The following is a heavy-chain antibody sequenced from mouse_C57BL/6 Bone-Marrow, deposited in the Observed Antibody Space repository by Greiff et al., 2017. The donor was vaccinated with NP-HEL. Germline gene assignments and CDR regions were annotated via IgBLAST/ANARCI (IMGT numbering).Heavy chain of an antibody. Sequence: EVQLVESGGGLVQPGGSLKLSCAASGFTFSDYYMYWVRQTPEKRLEWVAYISTGGGSTYYPDTVKGRCTISRDNAKNTLYLQMSRLKSEDTARYYCARRGYDYDDSLAYWGQGTLVTVSA. D-gene: IGHD2-4*01. CDR3: ARRGYDYDDSLAY. V-gene: IGHV5-12*01. J-gene: IGHJ3*01. CDR2: ISTGGGST. CDR1: GFTFSDYY.